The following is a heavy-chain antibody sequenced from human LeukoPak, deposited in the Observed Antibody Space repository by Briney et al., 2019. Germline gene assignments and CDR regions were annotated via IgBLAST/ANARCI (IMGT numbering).Heavy chain of an antibody. CDR3: ARGGEQPVSSDPGSFDY. CDR1: GFTFSSYD. CDR2: IGTAGDT. J-gene: IGHJ4*02. Sequence: PGGSLRLSCAASGFTFSSYDMHWVRQATGKGLEWVSAIGTAGDTYYPGSVKGRFTISRENAKNSLYLQMNSLRAGDTAVYYCARGGEQPVSSDPGSFDYWGQGTLVTVSS. V-gene: IGHV3-13*01. D-gene: IGHD6-6*01.